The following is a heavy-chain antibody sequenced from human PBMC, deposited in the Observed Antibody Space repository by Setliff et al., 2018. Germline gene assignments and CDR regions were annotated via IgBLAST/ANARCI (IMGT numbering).Heavy chain of an antibody. CDR3: ARVTGFLYMDV. Sequence: PSETLSLTCAAYGGTFSDYYWTWIRQPPGKGLEWIGRVYYSGDTYYIPSLLSRVTISVDTSKNQFSLKLSSVTAADTAVYYCARVTGFLYMDVWGKGTTVTVSS. CDR1: GGTFSDYY. CDR2: VYYSGDT. V-gene: IGHV4-34*01. D-gene: IGHD3-3*01. J-gene: IGHJ6*03.